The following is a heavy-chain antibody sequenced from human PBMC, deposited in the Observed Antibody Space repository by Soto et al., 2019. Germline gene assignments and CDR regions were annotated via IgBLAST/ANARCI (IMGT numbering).Heavy chain of an antibody. V-gene: IGHV4-31*03. J-gene: IGHJ6*02. CDR3: ARAGIVVVVAPQYYYGMDV. D-gene: IGHD2-15*01. CDR1: GGSISSGGYY. Sequence: QVQLQESGPGLVKPSQTLSLTCTVSGGSISSGGYYWSWIRQHPGKGLEWIGYIYYSGSTYYNPSLKSRVTISVDTSKNQYSLKLSSVTAADTAVYYWARAGIVVVVAPQYYYGMDVGGQGTTVSVSS. CDR2: IYYSGST.